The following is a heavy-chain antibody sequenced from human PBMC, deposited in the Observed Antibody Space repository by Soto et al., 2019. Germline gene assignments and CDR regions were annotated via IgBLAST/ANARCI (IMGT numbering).Heavy chain of an antibody. J-gene: IGHJ5*02. CDR1: GYTLTELS. V-gene: IGHV1-24*01. D-gene: IGHD2-2*01. CDR2: LDPEDGET. Sequence: GTSVKVSCKVSGYTLTELSMHWVRQEGGKGLGWMGGLDPEDGETIYAQKFQGRVTMTEHTSTDTAYMELTSLRSEDTAVYYCATDHVVVVPAASGNWLAPWGQGTLVPVSS. CDR3: ATDHVVVVPAASGNWLAP.